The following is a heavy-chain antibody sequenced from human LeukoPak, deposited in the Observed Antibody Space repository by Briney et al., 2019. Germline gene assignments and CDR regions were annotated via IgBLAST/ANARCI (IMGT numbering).Heavy chain of an antibody. D-gene: IGHD3-10*01. V-gene: IGHV3-7*05. Sequence: GGSLRLSCAASGFTFSSYWMSWVRQAPGKGLEWVANIKQDGSEKYYVDSVKGRFTISRDNAKNSLYLQMNSLRAEDTAVYYCARDLFAYGSGTPYWGQGTLVTVSS. CDR3: ARDLFAYGSGTPY. J-gene: IGHJ4*02. CDR1: GFTFSSYW. CDR2: IKQDGSEK.